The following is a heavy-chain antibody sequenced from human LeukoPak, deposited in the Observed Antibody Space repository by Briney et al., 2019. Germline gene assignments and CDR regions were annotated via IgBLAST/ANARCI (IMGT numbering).Heavy chain of an antibody. D-gene: IGHD3-22*01. CDR1: GGSIRNYY. CDR3: ASRAYYDSSGLDY. V-gene: IGHV4-59*08. CDR2: VSNSGST. J-gene: IGHJ4*02. Sequence: SETLSLTCSVSGGSIRNYYWTWIRQPPEKGREWIGHVSNSGSTKYNPSLKSRVTIPIDTSKKHFSLKLSSVTAADTAVYYCASRAYYDSSGLDYWGQGILVTVSS.